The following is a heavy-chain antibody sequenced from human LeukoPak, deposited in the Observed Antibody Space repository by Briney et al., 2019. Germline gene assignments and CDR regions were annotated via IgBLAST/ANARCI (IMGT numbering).Heavy chain of an antibody. CDR2: INHSGST. J-gene: IGHJ4*02. CDR3: ARARVRMVAGGLDY. V-gene: IGHV4-34*01. Sequence: MPSETLSLTCAVYGGSSSGYYWSWIRQPPGKGLEWIGEINHSGSTNYNPSLRSRVTISVDTSKNQFSLKLSSVTAADTAVYYCARARVRMVAGGLDYWGQGTLVTVSS. D-gene: IGHD6-19*01. CDR1: GGSSSGYY.